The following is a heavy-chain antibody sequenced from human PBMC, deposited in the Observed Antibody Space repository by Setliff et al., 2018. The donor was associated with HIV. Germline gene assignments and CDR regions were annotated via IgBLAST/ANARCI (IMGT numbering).Heavy chain of an antibody. CDR1: GYTFTGYY. CDR3: ARGPDVRTGGSAFDI. CDR2: INPNSGGT. J-gene: IGHJ3*02. Sequence: ASVKVSCKASGYTFTGYYMHWVRQAPGQGLEWMGWINPNSGGTNYAQKFQGRVTMTRDRSANTVYMELIRLTSADTAVYYCARGPDVRTGGSAFDIWGQGTTVTV. V-gene: IGHV1-2*02.